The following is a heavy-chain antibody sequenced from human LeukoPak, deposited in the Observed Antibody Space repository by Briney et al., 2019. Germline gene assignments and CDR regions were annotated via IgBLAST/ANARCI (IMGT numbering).Heavy chain of an antibody. J-gene: IGHJ4*02. V-gene: IGHV4-34*01. CDR3: ARGFIAAPGS. CDR1: GGSFSGYY. Sequence: SETLSLTCAVYGGSFSGYYWSWIRQPPGKRLEWIGEINHSGSTNYNPSLKSRVTISVDTSKNQFSLKLRSVTAADTAVYYCARGFIAAPGSWGQGTLVTVSS. CDR2: INHSGST. D-gene: IGHD6-13*01.